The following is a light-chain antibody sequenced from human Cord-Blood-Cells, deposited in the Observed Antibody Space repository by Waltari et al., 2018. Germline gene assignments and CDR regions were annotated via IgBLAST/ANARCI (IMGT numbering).Light chain of an antibody. J-gene: IGKJ1*01. Sequence: EIVLTQSPGTLSLSPGERATLSCRASQSVSSSYLAWYQQKPGQAPRLLIYGASSRATGIPDRVRGSGSGTDFTLTISRLEPEDFAVYYCQQYGSSPPWTFGQGTKVEIQ. CDR3: QQYGSSPPWT. CDR1: QSVSSSY. V-gene: IGKV3-20*01. CDR2: GAS.